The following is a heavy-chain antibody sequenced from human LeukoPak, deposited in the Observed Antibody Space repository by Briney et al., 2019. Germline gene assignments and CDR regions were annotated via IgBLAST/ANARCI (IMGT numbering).Heavy chain of an antibody. CDR3: ARTAGESSSSGWSY. D-gene: IGHD6-19*01. V-gene: IGHV4-4*02. Sequence: SGTLSLTCAVSGGSISSSNWWSWVRQPPGKGLEWIGEIYHSGSTNYNPSLKSRVTISVDKSKNQFPLKLSSVTAADTAVYYCARTAGESSSSGWSYWGQGTLVTVSS. CDR1: GGSISSSNW. J-gene: IGHJ4*02. CDR2: IYHSGST.